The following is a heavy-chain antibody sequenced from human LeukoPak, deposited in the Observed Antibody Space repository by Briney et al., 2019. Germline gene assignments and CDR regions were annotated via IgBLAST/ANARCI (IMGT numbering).Heavy chain of an antibody. CDR3: EKFACSSTSCSLPFEY. D-gene: IGHD2-2*01. J-gene: IGHJ4*02. CDR1: GFTFSSYA. CDR2: TSGTGIST. Sequence: PGGSLRLSCAASGFTFSSYAMSWVRQAPGKGLEWVSGTSGTGISTYYADSVKGRFTISRDNSKNTLYLQMNSLRAEDTAVYYCEKFACSSTSCSLPFEYWGQGTLVTVSS. V-gene: IGHV3-23*01.